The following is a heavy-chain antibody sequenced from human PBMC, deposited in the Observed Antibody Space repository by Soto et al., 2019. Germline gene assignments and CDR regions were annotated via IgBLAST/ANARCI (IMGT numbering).Heavy chain of an antibody. J-gene: IGHJ4*02. CDR3: TTTKQWFGELLRDY. CDR2: IKSKTDGGTT. Sequence: PGGSLRLSCAASGFTFSNAWMNWVRQAPGKGLEWVGRIKSKTDGGTTDYAAPVKGRFTISRDDSKNTLYLQMNSLKTEDTAVYYCTTTKQWFGELLRDYWGQGTLVTVSS. D-gene: IGHD3-10*01. CDR1: GFTFSNAW. V-gene: IGHV3-15*07.